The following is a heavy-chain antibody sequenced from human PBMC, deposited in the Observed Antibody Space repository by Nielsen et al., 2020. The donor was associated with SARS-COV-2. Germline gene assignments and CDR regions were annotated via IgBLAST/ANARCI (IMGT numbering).Heavy chain of an antibody. J-gene: IGHJ5*02. Sequence: SETLSLTCTVSGGSISSSSYYWGWIRQPPGKGLEWIGSIYYSGSTYYNPSLKSRVTISVDTSKNQFSLKLSSVTAADTAVYYCARSITYYDILITINNWFDPWGQGTLVTVSS. CDR1: GGSISSSSYY. D-gene: IGHD3-9*01. CDR2: IYYSGST. V-gene: IGHV4-39*01. CDR3: ARSITYYDILITINNWFDP.